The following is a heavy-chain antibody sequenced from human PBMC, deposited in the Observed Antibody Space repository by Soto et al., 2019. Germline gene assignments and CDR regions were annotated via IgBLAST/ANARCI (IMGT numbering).Heavy chain of an antibody. V-gene: IGHV4-59*08. Sequence: PSETLSLTCSFSGSSMTTYYWHWIRQAPGKGLEWIGFIYNSGRGSTGSNPSLKSRVTISVDTSKNQFSLKLSSVTAADTAVYYCARLSSSSWYWFDPWGQGTLVTVSS. D-gene: IGHD6-13*01. CDR2: IYNSGRGST. CDR1: GSSMTTYY. CDR3: ARLSSSSWYWFDP. J-gene: IGHJ5*02.